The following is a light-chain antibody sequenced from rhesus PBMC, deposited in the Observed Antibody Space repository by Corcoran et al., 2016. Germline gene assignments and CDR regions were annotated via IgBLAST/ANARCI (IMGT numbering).Light chain of an antibody. CDR1: QGISNN. J-gene: IGKJ3*01. CDR2: YAS. V-gene: IGKV1S15*01. Sequence: DIQMTQSPSSLSASVGDTVTITCRASQGISNNLAWYQQKPGKVPKLLIYYASILQRGVPSRFRGSGSGKEFTLTISSLQPEDFATYYGQHGYGTPFTFGPGTKLISN. CDR3: QHGYGTPFT.